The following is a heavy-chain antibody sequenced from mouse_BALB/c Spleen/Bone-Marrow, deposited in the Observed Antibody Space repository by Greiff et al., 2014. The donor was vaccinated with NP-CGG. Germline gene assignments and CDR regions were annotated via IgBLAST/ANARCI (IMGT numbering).Heavy chain of an antibody. CDR1: GFTFTDYY. V-gene: IGHV7-3*02. Sequence: EVHLVESGGGLVQPGGSLRLSCATSGFTFTDYYMNWVLQPPGKALEWLGFIRNKANGYTTEYSASVKGRLTISRDNSQSILYLQMNTLRAEDSATYYCARDKGGILFDYWGQGTTLTVSS. D-gene: IGHD1-1*02. CDR3: ARDKGGILFDY. J-gene: IGHJ2*01. CDR2: IRNKANGYTT.